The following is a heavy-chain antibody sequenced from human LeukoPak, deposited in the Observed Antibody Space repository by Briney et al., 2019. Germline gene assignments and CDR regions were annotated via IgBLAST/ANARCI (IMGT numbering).Heavy chain of an antibody. CDR2: ISFDGSSK. J-gene: IGHJ4*02. Sequence: GGSLRLSCAASGFTFSTYAMHWVRQAPGKGLEWVAVISFDGSSKSYADPVKGRFTISRDNSKNTLYLQMNSLRAEDTAVYYCARDAHTHFDYWGRGTLVTVSS. CDR3: ARDAHTHFDY. CDR1: GFTFSTYA. V-gene: IGHV3-30-3*01.